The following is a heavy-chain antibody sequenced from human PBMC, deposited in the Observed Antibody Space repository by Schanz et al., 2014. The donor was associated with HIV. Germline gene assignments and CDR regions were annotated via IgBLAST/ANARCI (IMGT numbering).Heavy chain of an antibody. V-gene: IGHV3-23*04. CDR2: ISAGVGTA. CDR3: AIRTPMISFGAFDI. Sequence: VQLVESGGGVVQPGRSLRLSCAVSGFTISGYDMTWVRQAPGKGLEWVSTISAGVGTASYADSVKGRFTISRDNSKKMLFLQMNRLRAEDTAVYYCAIRTPMISFGAFDIWGRGTMVTVSS. J-gene: IGHJ3*02. D-gene: IGHD3-16*01. CDR1: GFTISGYD.